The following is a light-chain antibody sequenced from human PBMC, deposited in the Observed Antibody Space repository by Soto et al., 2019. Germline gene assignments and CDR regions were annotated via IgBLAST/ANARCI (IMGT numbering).Light chain of an antibody. V-gene: IGLV2-8*01. CDR2: EVN. CDR3: SSHAGSKRV. Sequence: QSALTQPPSASGSPGQSVTISCTGTSSDVGGYNYVSWYQQHPGKAPKLMIYEVNKRPSGVPDRFSGSKSGNTASLTVSGLQVEDEGDYYCSSHAGSKRVFGTGTKVTVL. J-gene: IGLJ1*01. CDR1: SSDVGGYNY.